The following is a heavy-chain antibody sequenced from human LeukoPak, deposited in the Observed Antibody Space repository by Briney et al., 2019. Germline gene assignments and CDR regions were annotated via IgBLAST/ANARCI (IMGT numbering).Heavy chain of an antibody. V-gene: IGHV1-8*01. Sequence: GASVKVSCKASGYTFTGYDINWVRQATGQGLEWMGWMNPNSGNTGYAQKFQGRVTMTRNTSISTAYMELSSLRSEDTAVYYCASGVFGESSPYGMDVWGQGTTVTVSS. CDR1: GYTFTGYD. CDR3: ASGVFGESSPYGMDV. J-gene: IGHJ6*02. D-gene: IGHD3-10*01. CDR2: MNPNSGNT.